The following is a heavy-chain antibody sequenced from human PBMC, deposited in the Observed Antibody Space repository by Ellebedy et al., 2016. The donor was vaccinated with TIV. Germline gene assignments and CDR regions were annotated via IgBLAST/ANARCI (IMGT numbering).Heavy chain of an antibody. J-gene: IGHJ4*02. V-gene: IGHV3-53*01. Sequence: PGGSLRLSCAASGFTVSNNYMSWVRQAPGKGLEWVSVIYSGGNTFYAESVKGRFTISSDSSQNTLYLQMDSLRAEDTDVYYCASSPSQGYWGQGTLVTVSS. CDR2: IYSGGNT. CDR1: GFTVSNNY. CDR3: ASSPSQGY.